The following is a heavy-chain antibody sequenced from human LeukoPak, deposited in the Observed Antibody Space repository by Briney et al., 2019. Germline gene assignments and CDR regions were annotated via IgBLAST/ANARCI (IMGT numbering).Heavy chain of an antibody. CDR2: ISGNGYNT. J-gene: IGHJ4*02. V-gene: IGHV3-23*01. D-gene: IGHD3-10*01. Sequence: GESLRLSCAGSGFTLGSYAMSWVRQAPGKRLEWVSAISGNGYNTYYADSVKGRFTISSESSGNTLYLQMHNLRAEDTAVYYCAKGVRLWFAFYFDYWGQGTLVTVSS. CDR1: GFTLGSYA. CDR3: AKGVRLWFAFYFDY.